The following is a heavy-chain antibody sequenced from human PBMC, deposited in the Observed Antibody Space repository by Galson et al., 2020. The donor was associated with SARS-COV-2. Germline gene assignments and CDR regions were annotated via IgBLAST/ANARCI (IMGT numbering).Heavy chain of an antibody. CDR3: ARVQSFSVSHYSPTFAH. CDR1: GGSISSDEFY. Sequence: ASETLSLTCTVSGGSISSDEFYWSWIRQPPGRGLEWIGYIYHSGNTYYKPSLKSRFLISVDTSKNQFSLRLSSVTATDTAVYYCARVQSFSVSHYSPTFAHWGQGTLLTVSS. V-gene: IGHV4-30-4*01. D-gene: IGHD3-10*01. J-gene: IGHJ4*02. CDR2: IYHSGNT.